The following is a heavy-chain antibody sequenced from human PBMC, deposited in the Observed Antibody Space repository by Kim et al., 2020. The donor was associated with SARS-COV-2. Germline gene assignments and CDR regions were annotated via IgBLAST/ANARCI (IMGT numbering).Heavy chain of an antibody. V-gene: IGHV3-7*01. CDR3: VRDTAYYRLDY. CDR2: EK. Sequence: EKYYGASVRRRFTISRDNAKASLYLQMESLRIEDTAVYYCVRDTAYYRLDYWGQGTLVTVSS. J-gene: IGHJ4*02. D-gene: IGHD3-10*01.